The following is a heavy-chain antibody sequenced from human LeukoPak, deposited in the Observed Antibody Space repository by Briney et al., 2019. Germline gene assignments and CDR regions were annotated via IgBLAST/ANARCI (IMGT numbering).Heavy chain of an antibody. V-gene: IGHV3-48*01. J-gene: IGHJ3*02. CDR2: ISSTGGAI. CDR3: ARGYSRAAFDI. CDR1: GFTFSNYL. Sequence: GGSLRLSCVGSGFTFSNYLMNWVRQAPGKGLEWVSFISSTGGAIYYADSVKGRFTVSRDNAKKSLLLQVNSLRAEDTALYYCARGYSRAAFDIWGQGTMVTVSS. D-gene: IGHD2-15*01.